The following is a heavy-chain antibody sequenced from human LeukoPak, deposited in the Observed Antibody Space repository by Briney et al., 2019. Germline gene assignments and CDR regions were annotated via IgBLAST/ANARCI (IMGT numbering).Heavy chain of an antibody. CDR2: IIPIFGKA. J-gene: IGHJ6*03. CDR3: ARDRLRAAAHYQMDV. CDR1: GGTFSSYA. Sequence: ASVKLSCKASGGTFSSYAISWVRQAPGQGLEWVGGIIPIFGKANYAQTFQGRVTITTDESTNTAYMELSSLRSEDTAVYYCARDRLRAAAHYQMDVWRKPTKVTLS. D-gene: IGHD6-13*01. V-gene: IGHV1-69*05.